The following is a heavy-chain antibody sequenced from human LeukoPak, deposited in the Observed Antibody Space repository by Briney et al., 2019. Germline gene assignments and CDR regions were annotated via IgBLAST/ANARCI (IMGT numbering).Heavy chain of an antibody. Sequence: SVKVSCKASGGTFSSYTISWVRQAPGQGLEWMGRIIPILGIANYAQKFQGRVTITADKSTSTAYMELSSLRSEDTAVYYCARAGIYYYYYMDVWGKGTTVTASS. V-gene: IGHV1-69*02. J-gene: IGHJ6*03. CDR2: IIPILGIA. D-gene: IGHD3-10*01. CDR1: GGTFSSYT. CDR3: ARAGIYYYYYMDV.